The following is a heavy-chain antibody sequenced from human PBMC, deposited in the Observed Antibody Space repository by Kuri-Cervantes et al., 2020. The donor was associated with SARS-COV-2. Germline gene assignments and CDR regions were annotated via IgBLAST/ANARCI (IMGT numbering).Heavy chain of an antibody. Sequence: SETLSLTCAVYGGSFSGYYWSWIRQPPGKGLEWIGEINHSGSTNYNPSLKSRVTISVDTSKNQFSLKLSSVTAADTAVYYCARGSGCNYWGQGTLVTVSS. D-gene: IGHD6-19*01. J-gene: IGHJ4*02. V-gene: IGHV4-34*01. CDR1: GGSFSGYY. CDR3: ARGSGCNY. CDR2: INHSGST.